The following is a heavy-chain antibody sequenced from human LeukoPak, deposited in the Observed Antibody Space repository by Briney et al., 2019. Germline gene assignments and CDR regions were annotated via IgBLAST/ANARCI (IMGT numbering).Heavy chain of an antibody. CDR2: IYSGSNT. V-gene: IGHV3-53*01. D-gene: IGHD2/OR15-2a*01. Sequence: SGGSLRLSCTVSGFTVSINSMSWVRQAPGKGLEWVSFIYSGSNTHYSDSVKGRFTISRDNSKNTLYLQMNSLRAEDTAVYYCARRAGEYSHPYDYWGQGTLVTVSS. J-gene: IGHJ4*02. CDR1: GFTVSINS. CDR3: ARRAGEYSHPYDY.